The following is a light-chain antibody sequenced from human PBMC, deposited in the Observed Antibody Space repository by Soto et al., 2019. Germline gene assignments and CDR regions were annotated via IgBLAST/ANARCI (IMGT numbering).Light chain of an antibody. CDR2: EVT. Sequence: LTQPASVSGSPGQSITTSCSGTSSDVGSYSHVAWYQQFPGKTPKLIIYEVTYRPSGVSHRFSASKSGNTASLTISGLQAGDEGDYYCISYTGSSTSYVFGTGTKVTLL. V-gene: IGLV2-14*01. CDR3: ISYTGSSTSYV. J-gene: IGLJ1*01. CDR1: SSDVGSYSH.